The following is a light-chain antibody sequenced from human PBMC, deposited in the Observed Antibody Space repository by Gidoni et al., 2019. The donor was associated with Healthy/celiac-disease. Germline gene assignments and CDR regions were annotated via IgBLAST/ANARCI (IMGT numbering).Light chain of an antibody. CDR2: GAS. CDR3: QQYGSAPWT. CDR1: QSVSSSY. Sequence: EIVLTPSPGTLSLSPGERANLSCRARQSVSSSYLAWYQQKPGQAPRLLIYGASSRATGSPDRLSGSGSGTDFTLTISRMEPEDFAVYYCQQYGSAPWTFGQGTKVEIK. J-gene: IGKJ1*01. V-gene: IGKV3-20*01.